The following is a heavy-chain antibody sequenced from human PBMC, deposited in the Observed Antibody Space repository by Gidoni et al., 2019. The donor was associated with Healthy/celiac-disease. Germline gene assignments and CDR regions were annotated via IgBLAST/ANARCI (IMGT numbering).Heavy chain of an antibody. V-gene: IGHV3-73*01. J-gene: IGHJ4*02. CDR3: TRQDSSSLDY. CDR1: GVTLSGSA. Sequence: EVQLVESGGGLVQPGGSLKLSCAASGVTLSGSAMHWVRQASGKGLEWVGRIRSKANSYAPAYAASVKGRFTISRDDSKNTAYLQMNSLKTEDTAVYYCTRQDSSSLDYWGQGTLVTVSS. CDR2: IRSKANSYAP. D-gene: IGHD6-6*01.